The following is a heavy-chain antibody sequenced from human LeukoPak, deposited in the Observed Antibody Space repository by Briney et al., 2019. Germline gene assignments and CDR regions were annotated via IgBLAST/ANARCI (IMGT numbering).Heavy chain of an antibody. CDR1: GGSISSYY. CDR3: ARGGGSFWPLGYYYGMDV. Sequence: SETLSLTCSVSGGSISSYYWSWIRQPPGKGLEFIGYIAASGTTKHNPSLKSRVTISMDTSKNQFSLELTSVTAADTAVYYCARGGGSFWPLGYYYGMDVWGQGTTVTVSS. V-gene: IGHV4-4*08. J-gene: IGHJ6*02. CDR2: IAASGTT. D-gene: IGHD2-15*01.